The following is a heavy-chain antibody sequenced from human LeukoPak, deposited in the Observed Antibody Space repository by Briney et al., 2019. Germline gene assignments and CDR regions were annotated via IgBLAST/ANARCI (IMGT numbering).Heavy chain of an antibody. D-gene: IGHD1-26*01. CDR1: GFTFSSIG. Sequence: GGSLRLSCAASGFTFSSIGMHWVRQTPGKGLEWLAGIWYDGSGKYYTDSVQGRFTISRDNDRNTLFLQMNSLRAQDTAVYYCVRASIEGATILDYWGQGTLVTVSS. V-gene: IGHV3-33*01. J-gene: IGHJ4*02. CDR2: IWYDGSGK. CDR3: VRASIEGATILDY.